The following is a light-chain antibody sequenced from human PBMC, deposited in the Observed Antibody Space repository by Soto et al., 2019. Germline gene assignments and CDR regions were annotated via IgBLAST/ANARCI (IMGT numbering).Light chain of an antibody. CDR1: QSVSSY. V-gene: IGKV3-11*01. Sequence: EIVLAPYPTPLSLSPGERATLSCRASQSVSSYLAWYQQKPGQAPRLLIYDASNRATGIPARFSGSGSGTDFTLTISSLEPEDFAVYYCQQRSNWPLTFGGVTKV. CDR3: QQRSNWPLT. CDR2: DAS. J-gene: IGKJ4*01.